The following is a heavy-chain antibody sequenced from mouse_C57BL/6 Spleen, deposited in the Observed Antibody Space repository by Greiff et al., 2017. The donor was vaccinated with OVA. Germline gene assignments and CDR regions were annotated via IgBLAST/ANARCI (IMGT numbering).Heavy chain of an antibody. Sequence: QVQLQQSGPELVKPGASVKISCKASGYAFSSSWMNWVKQRPGKGLEWIGRIYPGDGDTNYNGKFKGKATLTADKSSSTAYMQLSSLTSEDSAVYFCARENYDGYYFDYWGQGTTLIVSS. CDR1: GYAFSSSW. CDR3: ARENYDGYYFDY. V-gene: IGHV1-82*01. J-gene: IGHJ2*01. D-gene: IGHD2-4*01. CDR2: IYPGDGDT.